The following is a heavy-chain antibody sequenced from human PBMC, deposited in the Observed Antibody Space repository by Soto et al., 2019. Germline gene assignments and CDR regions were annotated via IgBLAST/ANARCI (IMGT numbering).Heavy chain of an antibody. V-gene: IGHV3-15*01. CDR3: TTGGGWNDVDAFDI. D-gene: IGHD1-1*01. CDR1: GVTFSNAW. CDR2: IKSKTDGGTT. Sequence: GGSLRLSCAASGVTFSNAWMSWVRQAPGKGLERVGRIKSKTDGGTTDYAAPVKGRCTISRDDSKNTLYLQMNSLKTEATAVYYGTTGGGWNDVDAFDIWGQGTMVTVSS. J-gene: IGHJ3*02.